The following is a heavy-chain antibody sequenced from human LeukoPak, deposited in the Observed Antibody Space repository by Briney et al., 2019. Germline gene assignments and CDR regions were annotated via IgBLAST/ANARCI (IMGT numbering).Heavy chain of an antibody. CDR3: AREISYGDYPSGDAFDN. CDR1: GFTFSDYY. J-gene: IGHJ3*02. Sequence: RGSLRLSCAASGFTFSDYYMSWIRQAPGKGLEWVSSISSSSSYIYYADSVKGRFTISRDNAKNSLYLQMNSLRAEDTAVYFCAREISYGDYPSGDAFDNWGQGTMVTVSS. D-gene: IGHD4-17*01. CDR2: ISSSSSYI. V-gene: IGHV3-11*06.